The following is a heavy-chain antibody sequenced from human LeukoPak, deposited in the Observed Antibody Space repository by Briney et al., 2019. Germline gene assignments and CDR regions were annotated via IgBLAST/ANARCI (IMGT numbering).Heavy chain of an antibody. V-gene: IGHV1-18*01. Sequence: ASVKVSCKASGYTFTSYGISWVRQAPGQGLEWMGWICAYNGNTNYAQKLQGRVTMTTDTSTSTAYMELRSLRSDDTAVYYCARDFHPAYYYGSGSYYNAYFQHWGQGTLVTASS. J-gene: IGHJ1*01. D-gene: IGHD3-10*01. CDR3: ARDFHPAYYYGSGSYYNAYFQH. CDR1: GYTFTSYG. CDR2: ICAYNGNT.